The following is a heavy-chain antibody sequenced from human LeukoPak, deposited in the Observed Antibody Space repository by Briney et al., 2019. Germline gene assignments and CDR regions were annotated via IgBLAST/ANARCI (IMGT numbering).Heavy chain of an antibody. Sequence: GRSLRLSCAASRFTFSRYSMHWVRQAPGKGLEWVAVISFDASNQYYADSVKGRFTISRDNPKNTLSLQMNSLRAEDTAVYYCAKMKGWRLYDYCMDVWGKGTTVTVSS. J-gene: IGHJ6*03. CDR2: ISFDASNQ. V-gene: IGHV3-30*07. D-gene: IGHD2-15*01. CDR3: AKMKGWRLYDYCMDV. CDR1: RFTFSRYS.